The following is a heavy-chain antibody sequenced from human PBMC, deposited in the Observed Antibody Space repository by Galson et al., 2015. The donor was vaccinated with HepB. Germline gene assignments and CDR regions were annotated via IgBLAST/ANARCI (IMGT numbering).Heavy chain of an antibody. Sequence: SVKVSCKASGGTLSSYAISWVRQAPGQGLEWIGGTIPIFGSANYAQKFKDRVTITADKSTSTAYMELSSLRSEDTAVYYCARGATLVTLFDYWGQGTLVTVSS. D-gene: IGHD4-23*01. V-gene: IGHV1-69*06. J-gene: IGHJ4*02. CDR2: TIPIFGSA. CDR1: GGTLSSYA. CDR3: ARGATLVTLFDY.